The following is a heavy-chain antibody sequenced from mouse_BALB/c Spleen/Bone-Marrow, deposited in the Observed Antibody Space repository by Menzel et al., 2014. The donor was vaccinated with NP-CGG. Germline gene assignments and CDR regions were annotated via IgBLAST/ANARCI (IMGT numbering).Heavy chain of an antibody. D-gene: IGHD3-3*01. J-gene: IGHJ3*01. CDR1: GYSFTSYW. CDR3: TRYDLTTRAFAY. Sequence: QVQLQQPGAELVRPGASEKLSCKASGYSFTSYWMNWVKQRPGQGLEWIGMIHLSDSESRLNQKFKDKATLTVVKSSSTAYMQLSSPTSEDSAVYYCTRYDLTTRAFAYWGQGTLVTVSA. V-gene: IGHV1-61*01. CDR2: IHLSDSES.